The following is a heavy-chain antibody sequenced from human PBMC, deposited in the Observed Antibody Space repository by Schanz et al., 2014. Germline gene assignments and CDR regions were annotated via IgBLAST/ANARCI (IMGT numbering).Heavy chain of an antibody. D-gene: IGHD4-17*01. CDR2: MNPNSGNP. Sequence: QVQLVQSGAEVKKPGASVKVSCKASGYTFTSHGINWLRQAPGQGLEWLGWMNPNSGNPGFAQKFRGRVTITADKSTTTAYMELNSLNSDDTAVYYCATLDYADSVSWGQGTLVTVSS. CDR3: ATLDYADSVS. V-gene: IGHV1-8*01. CDR1: GYTFTSHG. J-gene: IGHJ5*02.